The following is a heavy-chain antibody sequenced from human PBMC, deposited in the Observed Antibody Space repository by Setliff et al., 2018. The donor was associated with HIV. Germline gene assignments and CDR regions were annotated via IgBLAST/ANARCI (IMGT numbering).Heavy chain of an antibody. Sequence: PSETLSLTCTVSAASIRSHYWSWIRQSPGKGLEWIGNFYYTGSTDYNPSFKSRVTISPDKSNNQISLNLSSATAADTAVYYCARHTVFVRYFDHWGQGMLGTVSS. CDR1: AASIRSHY. CDR3: ARHTVFVRYFDH. CDR2: FYYTGST. J-gene: IGHJ4*02. V-gene: IGHV4-59*11. D-gene: IGHD2-2*02.